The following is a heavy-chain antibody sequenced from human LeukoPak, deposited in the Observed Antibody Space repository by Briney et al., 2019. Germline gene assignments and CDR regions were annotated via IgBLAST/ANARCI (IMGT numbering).Heavy chain of an antibody. Sequence: SETLSLTCTVSGGSISSSSYYWGWIRQPPGKGLEWIGGIYYSGSTYYNPSLKSRVTISVDTSKNQFSLKLSSVTAADTAVYYCARRQRYGSDYWGQGTLVTVSS. D-gene: IGHD3-10*01. CDR3: ARRQRYGSDY. J-gene: IGHJ4*02. CDR1: GGSISSSSYY. V-gene: IGHV4-39*01. CDR2: IYYSGST.